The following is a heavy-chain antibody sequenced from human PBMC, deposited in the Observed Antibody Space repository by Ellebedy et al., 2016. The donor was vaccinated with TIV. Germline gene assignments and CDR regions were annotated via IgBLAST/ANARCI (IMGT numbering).Heavy chain of an antibody. CDR2: INMNGAST. D-gene: IGHD6-13*01. CDR1: GFTFDDYG. CDR3: ARSTPGYSRLGFLDY. V-gene: IGHV3-20*04. Sequence: GGSLRLXCVVSGFTFDDYGMSWVRQIPGKGLEWVSSINMNGASTGYADSVQGRFTISRDNAKSSLYLQMNSLRAEDTAFYYCARSTPGYSRLGFLDYWGQGTLVTVSS. J-gene: IGHJ4*02.